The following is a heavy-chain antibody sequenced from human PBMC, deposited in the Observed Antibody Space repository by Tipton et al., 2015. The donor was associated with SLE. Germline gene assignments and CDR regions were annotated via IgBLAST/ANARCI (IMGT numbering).Heavy chain of an antibody. V-gene: IGHV4-38-2*01. CDR2: IHHSGST. Sequence: GLVKPSETLSLTCAVSGSSISSGYYWAWIRQPPGKGLEWIGNIHHSGSTYYNPSLKSRVSISVDTSKNQFSLKLSSVTAADTAVYYCARVAPSEVFDYWGQGTLVTVSS. CDR1: GSSISSGYY. J-gene: IGHJ4*02. D-gene: IGHD2-15*01. CDR3: ARVAPSEVFDY.